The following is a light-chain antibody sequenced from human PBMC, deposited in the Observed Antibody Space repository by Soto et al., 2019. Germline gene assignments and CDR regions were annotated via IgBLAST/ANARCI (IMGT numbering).Light chain of an antibody. CDR1: SSDVGGYNY. Sequence: QSVRTQPASVSGSPGQSITISCTGTSSDVGGYNYVSWYQQHPGKAPQLMIYDVSNRPSGVSNRFSGSKSGNTASLTISGLQAEDEADYYCSSYTSSSTLPLVCGTGTRSPS. CDR3: SSYTSSSTLPLV. V-gene: IGLV2-14*01. J-gene: IGLJ1*01. CDR2: DVS.